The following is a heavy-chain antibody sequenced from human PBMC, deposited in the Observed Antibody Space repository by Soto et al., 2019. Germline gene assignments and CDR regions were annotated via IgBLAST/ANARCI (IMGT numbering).Heavy chain of an antibody. D-gene: IGHD3-16*01. CDR3: ARTGGFRYRYFDL. V-gene: IGHV1-18*01. Sequence: QVQLVQSGAEVKKPGASVKVSCKASGYTFTSYGISWVRQAPGQGLEWMGWISAYNGNTNYAQKLQGRGXXTXDIXTSTAYMGLRSLRSDDTAVYYCARTGGFRYRYFDLWGRGTLVTVSS. J-gene: IGHJ2*01. CDR2: ISAYNGNT. CDR1: GYTFTSYG.